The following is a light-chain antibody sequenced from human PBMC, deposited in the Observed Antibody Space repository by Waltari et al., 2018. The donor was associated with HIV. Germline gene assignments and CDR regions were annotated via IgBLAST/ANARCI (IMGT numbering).Light chain of an antibody. CDR1: SSNIGNNF. V-gene: IGLV1-47*01. CDR2: RND. Sequence: QSVLTQPPSASGTPGPRVTISCSGSSSNIGNNFIYWYQQFPGTAPKLLIYRNDQRPSGVPDRFSGSKSGTSASLAISGLRSEDEADYYCATWDDSLSGWVFSGGTKLTVL. J-gene: IGLJ3*02. CDR3: ATWDDSLSGWV.